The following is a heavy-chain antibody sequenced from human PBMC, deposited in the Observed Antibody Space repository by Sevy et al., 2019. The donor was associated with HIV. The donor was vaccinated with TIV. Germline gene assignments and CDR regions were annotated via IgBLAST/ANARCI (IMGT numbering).Heavy chain of an antibody. J-gene: IGHJ6*02. CDR2: IRSKANSYAT. Sequence: GGSLRLSCAASGFTFSGSAMHWVRQASGKGLEWVGRIRSKANSYATAYAASVKGRFTISRDDSKNTAYLQMNSLKTEDTAVYYCTRQDVDIVATMPIYGMDVWGQGTTVTVSS. CDR3: TRQDVDIVATMPIYGMDV. CDR1: GFTFSGSA. D-gene: IGHD5-12*01. V-gene: IGHV3-73*01.